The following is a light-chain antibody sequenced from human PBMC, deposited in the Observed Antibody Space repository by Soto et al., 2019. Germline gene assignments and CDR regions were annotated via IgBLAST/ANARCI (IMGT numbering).Light chain of an antibody. Sequence: DIPMTQSPSSLSASVGDRVTITCRASQSISNYLSWYQQKPGKAPKLLIFGASTLRTGFPLRDSGSGSGTDFSLTISSLKPEDFATYYCQQSYGTPYTFGQGTKLEI. CDR3: QQSYGTPYT. CDR2: GAS. V-gene: IGKV1-39*01. J-gene: IGKJ2*01. CDR1: QSISNY.